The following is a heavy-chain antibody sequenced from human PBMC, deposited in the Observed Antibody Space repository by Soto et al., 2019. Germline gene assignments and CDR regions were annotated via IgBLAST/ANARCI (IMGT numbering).Heavy chain of an antibody. Sequence: QVQLVQSGAEVKKPGASVKVSCKASGYTFTDYSIHWVRQAPGQRPEWLGWINTGKGNTKYSQMFQDRVTISRDTSASTACMELSSLRSEDTAVYYCARDIEYFDLLTGYQYYYYYGMDVWGQGTTVIVSS. CDR2: INTGKGNT. J-gene: IGHJ6*02. CDR3: ARDIEYFDLLTGYQYYYYYGMDV. D-gene: IGHD3-9*01. V-gene: IGHV1-3*04. CDR1: GYTFTDYS.